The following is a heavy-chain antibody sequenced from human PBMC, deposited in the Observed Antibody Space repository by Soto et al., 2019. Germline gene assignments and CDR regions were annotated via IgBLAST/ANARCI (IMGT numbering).Heavy chain of an antibody. J-gene: IGHJ1*01. CDR3: ARRAPVFIHL. Sequence: CSSIRQPPGKGLEWIGYIYHSGSTYYNPSLKSRVTISVDRSKNQFSLKLSSVTAADTAVYYCARRAPVFIHLWGQGTLVTVSS. CDR2: IYHSGST. V-gene: IGHV4-30-2*01.